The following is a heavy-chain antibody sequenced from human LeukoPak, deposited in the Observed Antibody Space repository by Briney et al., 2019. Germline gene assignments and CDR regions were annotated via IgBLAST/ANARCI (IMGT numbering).Heavy chain of an antibody. J-gene: IGHJ5*02. CDR2: VFHSGNT. D-gene: IGHD1-1*01. Sequence: PSETLSLTCTVSGYSLSSGFSCGWIPQPPGKGLEWIATVFHSGNTYSNPSLESRVPISMDTSKNHFSLRLISVTAADTALYYCARFGTRDNCCHPCVDTWGQGTPVTVSS. V-gene: IGHV4-38-2*02. CDR3: ARFGTRDNCCHPCVDT. CDR1: GYSLSSGFS.